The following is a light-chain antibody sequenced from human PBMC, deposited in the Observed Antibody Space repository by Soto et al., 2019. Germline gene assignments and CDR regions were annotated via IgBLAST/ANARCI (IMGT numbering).Light chain of an antibody. CDR2: GAS. V-gene: IGKV3D-15*01. J-gene: IGKJ1*01. Sequence: EIVMTQSPATLSVSAGERATLSCRASQSVRSNLAWYQQKPGQAPRLVIYGASTRATGFPARFSGSGSGTEFTLTISSLQSEDFGVYYCQQYNNWPTGTFGQGTKVEIK. CDR1: QSVRSN. CDR3: QQYNNWPTGT.